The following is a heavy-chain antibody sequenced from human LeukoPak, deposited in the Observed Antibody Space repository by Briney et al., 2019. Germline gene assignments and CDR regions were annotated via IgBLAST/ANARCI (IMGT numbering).Heavy chain of an antibody. D-gene: IGHD3-10*01. Sequence: GESLRLSCAASGFTFSSYSMNWVRQAPGKGLEWVSSISSSSSYIYYADSVKGRFTISRDNAKNSLYLQMNSLRAEDTAVYYCATWAVRGVIIDDYWGQGTLVTVSS. CDR1: GFTFSSYS. CDR3: ATWAVRGVIIDDY. CDR2: ISSSSSYI. V-gene: IGHV3-21*01. J-gene: IGHJ4*02.